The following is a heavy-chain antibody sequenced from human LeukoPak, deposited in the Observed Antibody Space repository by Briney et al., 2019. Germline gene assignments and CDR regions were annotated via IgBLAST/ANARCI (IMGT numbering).Heavy chain of an antibody. D-gene: IGHD5-18*01. Sequence: GGSLRLSCAASGFTFSDYYMSWIRQAPGKGLEWVSYISSSGSTIYYADSVKGRFTISRDNAKNSLYLQMNSLRAEDTAVYYCASCDIAVVDTAMDYYYGMDVWGQGTTVTVSS. CDR1: GFTFSDYY. CDR2: ISSSGSTI. CDR3: ASCDIAVVDTAMDYYYGMDV. J-gene: IGHJ6*02. V-gene: IGHV3-11*01.